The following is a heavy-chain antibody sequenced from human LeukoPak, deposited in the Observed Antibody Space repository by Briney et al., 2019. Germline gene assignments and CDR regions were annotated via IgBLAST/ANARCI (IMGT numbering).Heavy chain of an antibody. CDR3: AKVRGATVVTPPAYFDY. Sequence: GGSLRLSCAASGFTFSSYVMHWVRQAPGKGLEWVAVISYDGSNKYYADSVKGRFTISRDNSKNTLYLQMNSLRAEDTAVYYCAKVRGATVVTPPAYFDYWGQGTLVTVSS. CDR2: ISYDGSNK. CDR1: GFTFSSYV. D-gene: IGHD4-23*01. J-gene: IGHJ4*02. V-gene: IGHV3-30*18.